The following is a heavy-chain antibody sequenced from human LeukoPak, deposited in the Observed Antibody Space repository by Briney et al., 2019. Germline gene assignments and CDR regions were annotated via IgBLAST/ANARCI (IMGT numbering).Heavy chain of an antibody. CDR3: AGTSGYCSGGSSYSS. D-gene: IGHD2-15*01. V-gene: IGHV4-39*01. CDR1: VVSTSSSSYY. J-gene: IGHJ4*02. Sequence: GTLSPTCTVSVVSTSSSSYYWAGIRQPPGKGVEWVGSIYYSGSTYYNPSLKSRVTISIDRSKNQFSLKLSYVTAADVAVDYCAGTSGYCSGGSSYSSWGQGTLVTVSS. CDR2: IYYSGST.